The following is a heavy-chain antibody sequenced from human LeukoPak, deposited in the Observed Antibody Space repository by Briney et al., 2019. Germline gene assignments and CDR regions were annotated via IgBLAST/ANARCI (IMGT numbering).Heavy chain of an antibody. J-gene: IGHJ3*02. CDR3: AREPGYYYDSSGETDAFDI. CDR2: IYYSGST. Sequence: SQTLSLTCTVSGGSISSGDYYWSWIRQPPGKGLEWIVYIYYSGSTYDNPSHKSRVTISVDTSKNQFSLKLSSVTAADTAVYYCAREPGYYYDSSGETDAFDIWGQGTMVTVSS. D-gene: IGHD3-22*01. CDR1: GGSISSGDYY. V-gene: IGHV4-30-4*08.